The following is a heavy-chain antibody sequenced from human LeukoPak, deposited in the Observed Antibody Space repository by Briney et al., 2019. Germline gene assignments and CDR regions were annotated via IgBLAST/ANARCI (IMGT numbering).Heavy chain of an antibody. Sequence: GGSLRLACATSGFTFTDYSMNWVRQAPGKGLEWVSSISTVSTYTFYGDSVKGRFTISRDNRKNILYLQMSSLSAEDTAVYYCTRDGNGYYYYNYMDVWGKGATGTVSS. D-gene: IGHD1-14*01. CDR1: GFTFTDYS. V-gene: IGHV3-21*06. J-gene: IGHJ6*03. CDR2: ISTVSTYT. CDR3: TRDGNGYYYYNYMDV.